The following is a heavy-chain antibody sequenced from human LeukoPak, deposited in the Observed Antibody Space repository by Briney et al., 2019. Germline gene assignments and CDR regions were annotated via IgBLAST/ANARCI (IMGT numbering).Heavy chain of an antibody. CDR1: GFTFSTYA. J-gene: IGHJ4*02. Sequence: GGSLRLSCAASGFTFSTYAMSWVRQAPGKGLEWVSAISGSGGSTYYADSVKGRFTISRDNSKNTLYLQMNSLRAEDTAVYYCAKAGYSYGGFDYWGQGTLVTVSS. V-gene: IGHV3-23*01. D-gene: IGHD5-18*01. CDR3: AKAGYSYGGFDY. CDR2: ISGSGGST.